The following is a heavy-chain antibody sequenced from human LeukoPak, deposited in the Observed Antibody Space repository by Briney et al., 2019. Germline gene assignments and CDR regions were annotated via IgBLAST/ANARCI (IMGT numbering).Heavy chain of an antibody. CDR3: AREGSDTAHYNWFDP. D-gene: IGHD5-18*01. Sequence: ASVKVSCKASGYTFTSYGISWVRQAPGQGLEWMGWINPYNGNTNYAQKVQGRVTMTTDTSTSTVYMELRSLRSDDTAVYYCAREGSDTAHYNWFDPWGQGTLVTVSS. CDR1: GYTFTSYG. V-gene: IGHV1-18*01. CDR2: INPYNGNT. J-gene: IGHJ5*02.